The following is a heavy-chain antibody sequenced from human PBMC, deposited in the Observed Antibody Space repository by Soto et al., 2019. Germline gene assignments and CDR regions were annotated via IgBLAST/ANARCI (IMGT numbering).Heavy chain of an antibody. J-gene: IGHJ4*02. D-gene: IGHD2-2*01. CDR1: GFTFSSYS. CDR3: ARDILRYCSSTTCSSYYFDY. V-gene: IGHV3-48*02. Sequence: EVQLVESGGGLVQPGGSLRLSCAASGFTFSSYSMNWVRQAPGKGLEWVSDIDSGSNTIYYADSVKGRFTISRDNAKNSLYLQMNSLRDEDTAVYYCARDILRYCSSTTCSSYYFDYWGQGTLVTVSS. CDR2: IDSGSNTI.